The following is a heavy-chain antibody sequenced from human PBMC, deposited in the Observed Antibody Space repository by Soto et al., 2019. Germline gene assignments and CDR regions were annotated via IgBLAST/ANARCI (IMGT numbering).Heavy chain of an antibody. CDR3: ARGRQLASLGYYYYGMDV. CDR1: GYTFTSYD. V-gene: IGHV1-8*01. Sequence: ASVKVSCKASGYTFTSYDIHWVRQATGQGLEWMGWMNPNSGNTGYAQKFQGRVTMTRNTSISTAYMELSSLRSEDTAVYYCARGRQLASLGYYYYGMDVWGQGTTVTVSS. CDR2: MNPNSGNT. D-gene: IGHD6-6*01. J-gene: IGHJ6*02.